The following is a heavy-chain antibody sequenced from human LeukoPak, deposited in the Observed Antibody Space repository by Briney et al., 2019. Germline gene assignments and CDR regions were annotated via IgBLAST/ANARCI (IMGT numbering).Heavy chain of an antibody. V-gene: IGHV4-39*01. D-gene: IGHD5-12*01. CDR3: ARLGTMGSNWFDP. J-gene: IGHJ5*02. CDR1: GGSLSSSSYY. Sequence: PSETLSLTRTVSGGSLSSSSYYWGWIRHPPGKGLGWTGRIFYSGNTYYNPSLKSRVTIPVNTSKNQFSLKLSSVTAADTAVYYCARLGTMGSNWFDPWGQGTLVTVSS. CDR2: IFYSGNT.